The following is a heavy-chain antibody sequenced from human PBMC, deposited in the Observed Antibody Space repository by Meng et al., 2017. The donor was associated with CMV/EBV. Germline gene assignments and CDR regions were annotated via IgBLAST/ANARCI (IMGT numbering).Heavy chain of an antibody. J-gene: IGHJ4*02. V-gene: IGHV3-21*01. Sequence: GESLKISCAASGFTFSSYSMNWVRQAPGKGLEWVSSISSSSSYIYYADSVKGRFTISRDNAKNSLYLQMNSLRAEDTAVYYCARDLAAGTRIFDYWGQGTLVTVSS. CDR3: ARDLAAGTRIFDY. CDR2: ISSSSSYI. CDR1: GFTFSSYS. D-gene: IGHD6-13*01.